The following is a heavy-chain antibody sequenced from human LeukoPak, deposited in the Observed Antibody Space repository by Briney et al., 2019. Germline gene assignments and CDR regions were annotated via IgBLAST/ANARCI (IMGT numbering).Heavy chain of an antibody. D-gene: IGHD2-15*01. V-gene: IGHV4-34*01. CDR2: INHSGST. CDR3: ARRLSWFDP. J-gene: IGHJ5*02. Sequence: SETLSLTCAVYGGSFSGYYWSWIRQPPGKGLEWIGEINHSGSTNYNPSLKSRVTISVDTSKNQFSLKLSSVTAADTAVYYCARRLSWFDPWGQGTLVTVSS. CDR1: GGSFSGYY.